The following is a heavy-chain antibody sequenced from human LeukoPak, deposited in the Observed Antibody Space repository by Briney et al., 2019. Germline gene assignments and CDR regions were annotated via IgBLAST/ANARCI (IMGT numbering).Heavy chain of an antibody. V-gene: IGHV1-3*03. D-gene: IGHD3-22*01. CDR2: INAGNGNT. Sequence: ASVKVSCKASGYTFTSYAVQWVRQAPGQSLEWMGWINAGNGNTKYSQEFQGRVTITRDTSASTAYMELSSLRSEDMAVYYCARDGHRMYYYGSSDYRFDYWGQGTLVTVSS. CDR1: GYTFTSYA. CDR3: ARDGHRMYYYGSSDYRFDY. J-gene: IGHJ4*02.